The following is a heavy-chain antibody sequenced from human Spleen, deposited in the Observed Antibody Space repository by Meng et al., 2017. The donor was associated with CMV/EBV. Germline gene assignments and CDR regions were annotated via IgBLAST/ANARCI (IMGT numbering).Heavy chain of an antibody. Sequence: QGQLQQWGAGLLKPSETLSLTWAVYGGSFSGYYWSWIRQPPGKGLEWIGEINHSGSTNYNPSLKSRVTISVDTSKNKFSLKLSSVTAADTAVYHCASRGYLGNFDYWGQGTLVTVSS. J-gene: IGHJ4*02. V-gene: IGHV4-34*01. D-gene: IGHD5-12*01. CDR2: INHSGST. CDR1: GGSFSGYY. CDR3: ASRGYLGNFDY.